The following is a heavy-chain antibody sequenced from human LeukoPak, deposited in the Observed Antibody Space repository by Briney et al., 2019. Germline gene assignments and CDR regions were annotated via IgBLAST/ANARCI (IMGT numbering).Heavy chain of an antibody. D-gene: IGHD3-16*02. J-gene: IGHJ4*02. CDR2: ISYDGSNK. V-gene: IGHV3-30-3*01. CDR1: GFTLSSYA. CDR3: ARGSDTYDYVWGSYRYRSLDY. Sequence: GGSLRLSCAASGFTLSSYAMHWVRQAPGKGLEWVAVISYDGSNKYYADSVKGRFTISRDNSKNTLYLQMNSLRAEDTAVYYCARGSDTYDYVWGSYRYRSLDYWGQGTLVTVSS.